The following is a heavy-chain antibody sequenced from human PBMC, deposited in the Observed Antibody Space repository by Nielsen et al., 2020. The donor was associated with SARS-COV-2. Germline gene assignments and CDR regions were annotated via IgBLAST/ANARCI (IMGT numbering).Heavy chain of an antibody. CDR1: GFSFSTYW. J-gene: IGHJ1*01. V-gene: IGHV3-7*05. CDR2: IRHDGGDK. CDR3: AKGAVDAEYFQH. D-gene: IGHD2-21*01. Sequence: GESLKISCAASGFSFSTYWMTWVRQPPGEGLEWVANIRHDGGDKEYVDSVKGRFTISRDNAKNSLYLQMDALRVEDTAVYYCAKGAVDAEYFQHWGQGTLVTVSS.